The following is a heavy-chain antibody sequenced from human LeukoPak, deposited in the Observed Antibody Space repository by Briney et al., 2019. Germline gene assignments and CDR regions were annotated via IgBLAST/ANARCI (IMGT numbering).Heavy chain of an antibody. J-gene: IGHJ4*02. D-gene: IGHD2-8*01. CDR3: ARYGTSSTVILRGFDY. CDR2: IYHTGSA. V-gene: IGHV4-38-2*01. Sequence: SETLSLTCSVSGYSFTSGHYWGWIRQPPGKGLEWIANIYHTGSAHYNPSLKSRVTISVDTSKNQFSLKLSSVTAADTAVYYCARYGTSSTVILRGFDYWGQGARVTVS. CDR1: GYSFTSGHY.